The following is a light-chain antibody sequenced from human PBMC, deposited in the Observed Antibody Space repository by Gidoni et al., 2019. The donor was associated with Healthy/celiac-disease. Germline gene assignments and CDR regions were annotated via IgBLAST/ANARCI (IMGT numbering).Light chain of an antibody. CDR1: QSVSSSY. J-gene: IGKJ1*01. CDR3: QQYGSSPRT. Sequence: DIVLTQSPGTLSLSPGERATLSCRASQSVSSSYLAWYQQKPGQAPRLLIYGASSRATGIPDRFSGSGSGTGFTLTISRLEPEDFAVYYCQQYGSSPRTFGQGTKVESK. V-gene: IGKV3-20*01. CDR2: GAS.